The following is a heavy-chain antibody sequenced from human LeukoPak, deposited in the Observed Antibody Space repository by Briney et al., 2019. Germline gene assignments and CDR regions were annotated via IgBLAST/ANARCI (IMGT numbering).Heavy chain of an antibody. CDR1: GFTFSTYW. D-gene: IGHD4-23*01. J-gene: IGHJ4*02. V-gene: IGHV3-74*01. CDR2: ISSDGSIA. Sequence: GGSVSPSCAASGFTFSTYWMHWVRHAPGKGLVWVSRISSDGSIAINADSVEGRFTVSRDNAKNTLYLQMNSLRVEDTAVYYCARADYGGNSDFHYWGQGTLVTVSS. CDR3: ARADYGGNSDFHY.